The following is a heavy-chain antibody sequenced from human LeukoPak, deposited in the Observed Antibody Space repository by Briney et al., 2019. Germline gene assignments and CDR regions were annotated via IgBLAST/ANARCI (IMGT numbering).Heavy chain of an antibody. CDR2: ISWDGGST. Sequence: GGSRRLSCAAAGFTFDDYTMHWVRQAPGEVLEWVSLISWDGGSTYYASSVKGRFTISRDNSKNSLYLQMNSLRNEDTDLYYCAKPYYYDSSGYLTNWGQGTLVTVSS. J-gene: IGHJ4*02. V-gene: IGHV3-43*01. CDR3: AKPYYYDSSGYLTN. CDR1: GFTFDDYT. D-gene: IGHD3-22*01.